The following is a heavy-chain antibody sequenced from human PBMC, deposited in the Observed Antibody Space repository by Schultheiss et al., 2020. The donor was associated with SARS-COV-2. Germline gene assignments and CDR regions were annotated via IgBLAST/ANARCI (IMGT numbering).Heavy chain of an antibody. CDR3: AREGYSSSYYYMDV. D-gene: IGHD6-13*01. J-gene: IGHJ6*03. Sequence: GGSLRLSCAASGFTFSSYAMSWVRQAPGKGLEWVSGINWNGGSTGYADSVKGRFTISRDNSMNTLYLQMNSLRAEDMAVYYCAREGYSSSYYYMDVWGKGTTVTVSS. CDR2: INWNGGST. CDR1: GFTFSSYA. V-gene: IGHV3-20*04.